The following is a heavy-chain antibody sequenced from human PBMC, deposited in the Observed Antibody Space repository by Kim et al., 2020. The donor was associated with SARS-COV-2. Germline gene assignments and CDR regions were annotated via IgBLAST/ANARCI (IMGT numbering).Heavy chain of an antibody. CDR1: GGTFSSYA. Sequence: SVKVSCKASGGTFSSYAISWVRQAPGQGLEWMGGIIPIFGTANYAQKFQGRVTITADESTSTAYMELSSLRSEDTAVYYCARVPTIVVVPAATYYYYYGMDVWGQGTTVTVSS. CDR2: IIPIFGTA. D-gene: IGHD2-2*01. CDR3: ARVPTIVVVPAATYYYYYGMDV. J-gene: IGHJ6*02. V-gene: IGHV1-69*13.